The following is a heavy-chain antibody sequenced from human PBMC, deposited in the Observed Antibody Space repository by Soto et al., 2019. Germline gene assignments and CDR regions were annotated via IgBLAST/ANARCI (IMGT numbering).Heavy chain of an antibody. CDR2: IFQTGST. V-gene: IGHV4-38-2*02. CDR1: GYSISSGYY. J-gene: IGHJ6*02. CDR3: VRDRRNNYVYYFGMDV. Sequence: SETLSLTCAVSGYSISSGYYWGCIRQPPGKGLDWIGSIFQTGSTYYNPSLKGRVTISLDTSKNQFSLNLNSVTAADTAVYYCVRDRRNNYVYYFGMDVWGQGTTVTVPS.